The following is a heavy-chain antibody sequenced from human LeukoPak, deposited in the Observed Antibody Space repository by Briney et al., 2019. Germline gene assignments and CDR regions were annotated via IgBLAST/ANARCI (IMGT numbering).Heavy chain of an antibody. CDR2: ISSNEGST. J-gene: IGHJ4*02. CDR3: ARVYSSGWFDY. V-gene: IGHV3-64*01. Sequence: GGSLRLSCAASGFTFSSYAMHWVRQAPGKGLEYVSAISSNEGSTYYANSVKGRFTISRDNSKNTLYLQMGSLRAEDMAVYYCARVYSSGWFDYWGQGTLVTVSS. D-gene: IGHD6-19*01. CDR1: GFTFSSYA.